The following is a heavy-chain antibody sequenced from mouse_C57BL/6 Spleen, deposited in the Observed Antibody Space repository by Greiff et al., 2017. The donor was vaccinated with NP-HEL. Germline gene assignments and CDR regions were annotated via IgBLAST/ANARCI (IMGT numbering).Heavy chain of an antibody. CDR3: ARHEYYGSLDY. Sequence: DVKLVESGGGLVKPGGSLKLSCAASGFTFSSYTMSWVRQTPEKRLEWVATISGGGGNTYYPDSVKGRFTISRDNAKNTLYLQMSSLRSEDTALYYCARHEYYGSLDYWGQGTTLTVSS. CDR2: ISGGGGNT. CDR1: GFTFSSYT. V-gene: IGHV5-9*01. J-gene: IGHJ2*01. D-gene: IGHD1-1*01.